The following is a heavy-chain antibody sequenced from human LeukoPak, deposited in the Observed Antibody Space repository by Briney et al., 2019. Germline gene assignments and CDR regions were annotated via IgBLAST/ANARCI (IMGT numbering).Heavy chain of an antibody. CDR3: ATDRLEIYSLHI. CDR2: FEPEEGEHGET. Sequence: ASVKVSCRVSGYSLSDLSIHWVRHVRGKGLEWVGGFEPEEGEHGETIYAQTFEGRLTLTEDTDTDTAYMELLSLTSEDTAVYYCATDRLEIYSLHIWGQGTMDTVSS. CDR1: GYSLSDLS. V-gene: IGHV1-24*01. J-gene: IGHJ3*02. D-gene: IGHD1-1*01.